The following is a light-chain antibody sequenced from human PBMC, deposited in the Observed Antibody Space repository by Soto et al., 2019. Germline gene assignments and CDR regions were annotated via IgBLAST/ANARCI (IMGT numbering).Light chain of an antibody. CDR2: AAF. Sequence: DIQMTQSPSSLCASVVDRVTMTCRASQSISGSLNWYQQPPGTATQLLIYAAFSLQSGVPSRFSGSGSGKDFNLTISSMQPEDFATYYCQQSYTTPITFGKGTRREIK. CDR3: QQSYTTPIT. V-gene: IGKV1-39*01. J-gene: IGKJ5*01. CDR1: QSISGS.